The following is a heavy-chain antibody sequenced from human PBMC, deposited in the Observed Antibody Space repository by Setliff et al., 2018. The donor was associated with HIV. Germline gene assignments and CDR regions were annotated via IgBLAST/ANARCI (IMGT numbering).Heavy chain of an antibody. D-gene: IGHD6-13*01. CDR1: GFTFSSYW. Sequence: GGSLRLSCAASGFTFSSYWMNWVRQAPGKGLEWVANIKQDGTEKYYVDSVKGRFTISRDNAKNSLYLQMNSLRVEDTAVYYCARVWRSSSWYITSWGQGTLVTVSS. CDR3: ARVWRSSSWYITS. CDR2: IKQDGTEK. V-gene: IGHV3-7*01. J-gene: IGHJ5*02.